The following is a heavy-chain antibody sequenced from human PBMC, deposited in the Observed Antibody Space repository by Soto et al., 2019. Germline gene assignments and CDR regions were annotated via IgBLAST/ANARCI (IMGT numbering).Heavy chain of an antibody. J-gene: IGHJ5*02. V-gene: IGHV1-18*01. CDR3: AGSLGYSSSPDGHWFDP. Sequence: ASVKVSCKASGYTFTSYGIIWVRQAPGQGLEWMGWISAYNGNTNYAQKLQGRVTMTTDTSTSTAYMELRSLRSDDTAVYYCAGSLGYSSSPDGHWFDPWGQGILVTVSS. CDR2: ISAYNGNT. CDR1: GYTFTSYG. D-gene: IGHD6-13*01.